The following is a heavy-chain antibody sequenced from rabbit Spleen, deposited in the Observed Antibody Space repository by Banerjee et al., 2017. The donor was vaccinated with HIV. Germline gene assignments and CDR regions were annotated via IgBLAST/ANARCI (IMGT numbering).Heavy chain of an antibody. V-gene: IGHV1S45*01. D-gene: IGHD2-1*01. CDR1: GFSFSNKAV. CDR2: INAITGKA. CDR3: ARGSATMTMVITGYYLYL. J-gene: IGHJ4*01. Sequence: QEHLVESGGGLVQPGGSLKLSCTASGFSFSNKAVMCWVRQAPGKGLEWIACINAITGKAVYASWAKGRFTFSKASSTTVTLQMTSLTAADTATYFGARGSATMTMVITGYYLYLWGPGTLVTVS.